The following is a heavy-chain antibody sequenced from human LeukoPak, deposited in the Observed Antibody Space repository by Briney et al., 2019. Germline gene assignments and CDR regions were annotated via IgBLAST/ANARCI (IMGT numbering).Heavy chain of an antibody. CDR3: ARDTGAFDI. V-gene: IGHV4-30-2*01. J-gene: IGHJ3*02. D-gene: IGHD1-1*01. Sequence: PSQTLSLTCAVSGGSLSSGGYSWSWIRQPPGTGLEWIGYIYHSGSTYYNPSLKSRVTISVDRSKNQFSLKLSSVTAADTAVYYCARDTGAFDIWGQGTMVTVSS. CDR1: GGSLSSGGYS. CDR2: IYHSGST.